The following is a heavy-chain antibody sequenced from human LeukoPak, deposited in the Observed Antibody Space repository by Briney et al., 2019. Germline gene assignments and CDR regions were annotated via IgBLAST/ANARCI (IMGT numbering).Heavy chain of an antibody. CDR3: ARTAYCGGDCYLRPYYYYYMDV. CDR1: GYSISSGYY. Sequence: PSETLSLTRTVSGYSISSGYYWGWIRQPPGKGLEWIGSIYHSGSTYYNPSLKSRVTISVDTSKNQFSLKLSSVTAADTAVYYCARTAYCGGDCYLRPYYYYYMDVWGKGTTVTVSS. CDR2: IYHSGST. D-gene: IGHD2-21*02. J-gene: IGHJ6*03. V-gene: IGHV4-38-2*02.